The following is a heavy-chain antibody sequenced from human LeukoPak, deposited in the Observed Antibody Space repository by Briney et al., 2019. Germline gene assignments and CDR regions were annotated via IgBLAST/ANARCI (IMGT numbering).Heavy chain of an antibody. CDR1: GFTFSSYA. J-gene: IGHJ4*02. D-gene: IGHD4-17*01. V-gene: IGHV3-21*01. Sequence: GGSLRLSCAASGFTFSSYAMHWVRQAPGKGLEWVSSISSSSSYIYYADSVKGRFTISRDNAKNSLYLQMNSLRAEDTAVYYCARDLGYGDYFDYWGQGTLVTVSS. CDR3: ARDLGYGDYFDY. CDR2: ISSSSSYI.